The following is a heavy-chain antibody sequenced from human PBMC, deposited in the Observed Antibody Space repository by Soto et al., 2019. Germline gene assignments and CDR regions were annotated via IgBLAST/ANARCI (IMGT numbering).Heavy chain of an antibody. V-gene: IGHV3-7*01. Sequence: PGGSLSLSCAASGFTFSSYWMSWVRQAPGKGLEWVANIKQDGSEKYYVDSVKGRLTISRDNAKNSLYLQMNSLRAEDTAVYYCARVGDSSSWDPPFDYWGQGTLVTVSS. J-gene: IGHJ4*02. CDR3: ARVGDSSSWDPPFDY. D-gene: IGHD6-13*01. CDR1: GFTFSSYW. CDR2: IKQDGSEK.